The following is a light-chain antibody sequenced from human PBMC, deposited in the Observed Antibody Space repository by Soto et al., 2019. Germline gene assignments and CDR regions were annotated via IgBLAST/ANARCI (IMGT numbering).Light chain of an antibody. CDR1: SSDVGGYNY. CDR2: EVS. CDR3: SSYAGSSNLGV. J-gene: IGLJ2*01. V-gene: IGLV2-8*01. Sequence: QSGPTERRAASGCPGQSVTISCTGTSSDVGGYNYVSWYQQHPGRAPKLMIYEVSKRPSGVPDRFSGSKSGNTASLTVSGLQPEDEADYYCSSYAGSSNLGVFGGGTKVTVL.